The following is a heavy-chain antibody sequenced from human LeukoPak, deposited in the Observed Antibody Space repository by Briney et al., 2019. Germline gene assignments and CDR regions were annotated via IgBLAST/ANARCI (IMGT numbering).Heavy chain of an antibody. Sequence: SETLSLTCTVSGGSISIYYWSWIRQPPGKGLEWIGYIYYSGTTNYNPSPKSRVTISVDTSKNQFSLKLSSVTATDTAMYYCARHGYYGSGSYSAFDIWGQGTMVTVSS. CDR2: IYYSGTT. V-gene: IGHV4-59*08. CDR1: GGSISIYY. CDR3: ARHGYYGSGSYSAFDI. J-gene: IGHJ3*02. D-gene: IGHD3-10*01.